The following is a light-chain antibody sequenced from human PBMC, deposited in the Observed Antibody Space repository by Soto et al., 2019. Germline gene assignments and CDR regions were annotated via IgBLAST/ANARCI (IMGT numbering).Light chain of an antibody. V-gene: IGLV2-14*01. CDR2: EVS. CDR1: SSDVGGYNY. CDR3: SSYTSSILV. Sequence: QSVLTQPASVSGSPGQSITISCTGTSSDVGGYNYVSWYQQYPGKAPKLMIYEVSNRPSGVSNRFSGSKSGNTASLTISGLQAEDEAYYYCSSYTSSILVFGGGTKLTVL. J-gene: IGLJ3*02.